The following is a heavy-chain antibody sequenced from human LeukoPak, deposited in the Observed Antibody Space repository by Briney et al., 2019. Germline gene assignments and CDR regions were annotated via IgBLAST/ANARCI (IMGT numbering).Heavy chain of an antibody. J-gene: IGHJ4*02. D-gene: IGHD3-10*01. V-gene: IGHV4-59*01. CDR3: ARVVRGSGPDY. CDR1: GGSISSYY. Sequence: SETLSLTCTVSGGSISSYYWSWIRQPPGKGLEWIGYIYYSGSTNYNPSLKSRVTISVDTSKNQFSLKLSSVTAADTAVYYCARVVRGSGPDYWGQGTLVTVSS. CDR2: IYYSGST.